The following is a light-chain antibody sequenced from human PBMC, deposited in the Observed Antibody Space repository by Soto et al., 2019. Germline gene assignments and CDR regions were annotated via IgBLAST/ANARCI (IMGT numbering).Light chain of an antibody. CDR2: GAS. CDR1: QSVSTW. Sequence: DIQMTQYTSTLSASVGDRVTITCRVIQSVSTWLCWYQEKPGKAPKILIYGASSLERGVPSRFSGSGSGTEFTLAISSLQPEDFATYYCQQYKSYSWTFGQGTKADI. V-gene: IGKV1-5*01. J-gene: IGKJ1*01. CDR3: QQYKSYSWT.